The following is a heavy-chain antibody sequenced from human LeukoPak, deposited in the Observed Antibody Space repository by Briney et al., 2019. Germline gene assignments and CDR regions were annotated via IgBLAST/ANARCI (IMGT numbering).Heavy chain of an antibody. CDR2: IYPGDSDT. CDR3: ARTQNVDTAMVRYYFDY. D-gene: IGHD5-18*01. Sequence: GESLKITCKGSGYSFTSYWIGWVRQMPGKGLEWMGIIYPGDSDTRYSPSFQGQVTISADKSISTAYLQWSSLKASDTAMYYCARTQNVDTAMVRYYFDYWGQGTLVTVSS. J-gene: IGHJ4*02. CDR1: GYSFTSYW. V-gene: IGHV5-51*01.